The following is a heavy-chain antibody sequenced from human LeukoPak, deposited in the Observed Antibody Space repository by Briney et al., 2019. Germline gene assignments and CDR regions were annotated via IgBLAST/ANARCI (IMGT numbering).Heavy chain of an antibody. CDR1: GFTFSSYA. Sequence: GGSLRLSCAASGFTFSSYAMSWVRQAPGKGLEWVSAISGSGGSTYYADSVKGRFTISRDNSKNTLYLQMNSLRAADTAVYYCSRGYYDILTGYQYYFDYWGQGTLVTVSS. CDR2: ISGSGGST. J-gene: IGHJ4*02. V-gene: IGHV3-23*01. CDR3: SRGYYDILTGYQYYFDY. D-gene: IGHD3-9*01.